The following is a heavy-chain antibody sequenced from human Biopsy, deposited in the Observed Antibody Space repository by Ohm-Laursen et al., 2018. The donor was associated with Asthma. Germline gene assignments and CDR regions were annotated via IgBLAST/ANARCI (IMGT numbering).Heavy chain of an antibody. Sequence: SLRLSCAASGFSFSNYGMHWVRQAPGKGLDWVAVISFDGTNRNYTDSVKGRFTISRDNSRNTLYLQMNSLRAEDSAVYYCARDFGCGGYFVGTTFDYWGQGALVTVSS. V-gene: IGHV3-30*03. CDR1: GFSFSNYG. J-gene: IGHJ4*02. D-gene: IGHD1-26*01. CDR3: ARDFGCGGYFVGTTFDY. CDR2: ISFDGTNR.